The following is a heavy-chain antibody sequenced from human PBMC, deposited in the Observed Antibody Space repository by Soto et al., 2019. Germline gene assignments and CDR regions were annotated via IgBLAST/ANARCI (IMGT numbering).Heavy chain of an antibody. D-gene: IGHD2-21*01. CDR2: INPSDGST. V-gene: IGHV1-46*01. Sequence: ASVKVSCKASGYTFTNYYMHWVRQAPGQGLEWMGIINPSDGSTTYAQKFQGRLTMTRDTSTTTVSLELVSLRSEDTAVYYCARECGEIISHTYYRGFGFWGLGTLVTVSS. CDR1: GYTFTNYY. CDR3: ARECGEIISHTYYRGFGF. J-gene: IGHJ4*02.